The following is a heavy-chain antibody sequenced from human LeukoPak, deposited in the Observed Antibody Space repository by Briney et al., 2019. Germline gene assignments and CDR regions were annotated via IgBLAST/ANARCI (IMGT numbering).Heavy chain of an antibody. V-gene: IGHV1-58*02. CDR3: AADPKGFDAFDI. Sequence: SVKVSCKASGFTFTSSAMQWVRQARGQRREWVGWIVVGSGNTNYAQKFQERVTITRDMSTSTAYMELSSLRSEDTAVYYCAADPKGFDAFDIWGQGTMVTVSS. CDR2: IVVGSGNT. J-gene: IGHJ3*02. CDR1: GFTFTSSA.